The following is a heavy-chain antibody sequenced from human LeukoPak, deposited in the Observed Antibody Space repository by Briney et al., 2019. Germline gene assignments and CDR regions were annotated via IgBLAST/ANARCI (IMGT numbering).Heavy chain of an antibody. D-gene: IGHD3-10*01. CDR3: TRRLGASGTVNGRTLEM. J-gene: IGHJ3*02. Sequence: GGSLRLSCVASGFTFSSYAMSWVRQAPGKGLEWVSGITASGGSTNYADSVKGRFTISRDKSQNTLHLQMSSLRAEDTAVYYCTRRLGASGTVNGRTLEMWGQGTMVTVSS. CDR2: ITASGGST. V-gene: IGHV3-23*01. CDR1: GFTFSSYA.